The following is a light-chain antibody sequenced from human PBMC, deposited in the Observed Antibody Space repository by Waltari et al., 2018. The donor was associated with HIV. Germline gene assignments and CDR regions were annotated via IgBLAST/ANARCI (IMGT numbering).Light chain of an antibody. CDR3: GVWDDNVDGVV. CDR2: NHA. V-gene: IGLV1-44*01. J-gene: IGLJ2*01. Sequence: QTQLIQPPSTSGSPGQSGATSCSGGASNIGVTSVTCYQHLPGSSHQLLIFNHAVRAPGVPDRFSGSRSGTSASLAISGLQSDDEGDYYCGVWDDNVDGVVFGGGTKVTVL. CDR1: ASNIGVTS.